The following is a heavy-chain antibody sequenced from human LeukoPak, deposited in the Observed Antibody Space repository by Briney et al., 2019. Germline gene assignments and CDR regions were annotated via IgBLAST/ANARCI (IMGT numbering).Heavy chain of an antibody. CDR1: GFAFSSYA. CDR2: ISGSGGGT. CDR3: ARWRYVDYIDY. J-gene: IGHJ4*02. D-gene: IGHD4-17*01. V-gene: IGHV3-23*01. Sequence: GGSLRLSCAASGFAFSSYAMNWVRQAPGKGLEWVSGISGSGGGTYYEDSVKGRFTISRDNSKNTLYLQMNSLRAEDTALYYCARWRYVDYIDYWGQGTLVTASS.